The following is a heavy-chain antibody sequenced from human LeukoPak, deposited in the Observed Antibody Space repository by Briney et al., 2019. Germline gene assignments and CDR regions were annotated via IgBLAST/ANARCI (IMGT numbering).Heavy chain of an antibody. CDR2: ISWNTGII. CDR3: AKGYYSDYSPFDC. Sequence: GGSLRLSCAASGFTFGDYAMNWVRQAPGKGLEWVSSISWNTGIIGYADSVKGRFTISRDNAKTSLYLQMNSLRTEDTAFYYCAKGYYSDYSPFDCWGQGALVTVSS. J-gene: IGHJ4*02. CDR1: GFTFGDYA. V-gene: IGHV3-9*01. D-gene: IGHD4-11*01.